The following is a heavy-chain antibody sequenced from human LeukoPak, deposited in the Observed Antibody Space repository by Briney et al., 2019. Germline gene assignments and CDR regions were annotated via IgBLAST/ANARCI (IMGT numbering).Heavy chain of an antibody. CDR3: TRQSTSYCSSTSCYPNYYYMDV. CDR2: IRSKANSYAT. Sequence: PGGSLKLSCAASGFTFSGSAMHWVRQASGKGLEWVGRIRSKANSYATAYAASVKGRFTISRDDSKNTAYLQMNSLKTEDTAVYYCTRQSTSYCSSTSCYPNYYYMDVWGKGTTVTVSS. D-gene: IGHD2-2*01. V-gene: IGHV3-73*01. CDR1: GFTFSGSA. J-gene: IGHJ6*03.